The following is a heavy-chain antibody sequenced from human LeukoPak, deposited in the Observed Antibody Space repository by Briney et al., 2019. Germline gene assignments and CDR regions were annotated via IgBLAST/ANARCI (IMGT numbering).Heavy chain of an antibody. J-gene: IGHJ4*02. D-gene: IGHD4-11*01. CDR3: AKVYCSPSNCQLVDY. CDR2: IKSKTDGGTT. CDR1: GFTFSNAW. V-gene: IGHV3-15*01. Sequence: GGSLRLSCAASGFTFSNAWMSWVRQAPGKGLEWVGRIKSKTDGGTTDYAAPVKGRFTISRDDSKNTLYLQMNSLKTEDTAVYYCAKVYCSPSNCQLVDYWGQGTLVTVSS.